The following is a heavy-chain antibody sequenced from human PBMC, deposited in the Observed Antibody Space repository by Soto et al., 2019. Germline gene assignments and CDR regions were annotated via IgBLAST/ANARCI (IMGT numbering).Heavy chain of an antibody. CDR2: IYNIGNSGTA. V-gene: IGHV4-31*03. CDR3: ARVPGP. J-gene: IGHJ5*02. Sequence: PSETLSLTCTVSGASISSGGYYWSWIRQLPGKGLEWIGYIYNIGNSGTAYYNPSLESRLTISIDTSKNQFSLKLSSVTAADTAVYYCARVPGPWGQGTLVTVSS. CDR1: GASISSGGYY. D-gene: IGHD7-27*01.